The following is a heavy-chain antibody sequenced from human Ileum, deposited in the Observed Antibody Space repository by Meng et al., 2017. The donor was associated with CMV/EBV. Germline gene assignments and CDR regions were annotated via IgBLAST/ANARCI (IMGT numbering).Heavy chain of an antibody. V-gene: IGHV1-18*01. D-gene: IGHD3-3*01. CDR1: GYNFLSYG. J-gene: IGHJ5*02. CDR2: IAAYNGNT. CDR3: ARVLGSYDFTFDP. Sequence: HVQLLQSGVDVKKPGASMKVSCKTSGYNFLSYGITWVRQVPGQGLEWMGWIAAYNGNTNSAQKFQDRINMTIEKTTSTAYMELRGLRSDDTAVYYCARVLGSYDFTFDPWGQGTLVTVSS.